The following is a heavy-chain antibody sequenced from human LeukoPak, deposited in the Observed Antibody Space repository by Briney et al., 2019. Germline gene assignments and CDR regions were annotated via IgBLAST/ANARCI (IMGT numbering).Heavy chain of an antibody. Sequence: GGSLRLSCAASGFTFSSYAMSWVRPAPGKGLEWVSAISGSGGSTYYADSVKGRFTISRDNSKNTLYLQMNSLRAEDTAVYYCAKDPVDTVDYYFDYWGQGTLVTVSS. V-gene: IGHV3-23*01. J-gene: IGHJ4*02. CDR3: AKDPVDTVDYYFDY. CDR1: GFTFSSYA. CDR2: ISGSGGST. D-gene: IGHD5-18*01.